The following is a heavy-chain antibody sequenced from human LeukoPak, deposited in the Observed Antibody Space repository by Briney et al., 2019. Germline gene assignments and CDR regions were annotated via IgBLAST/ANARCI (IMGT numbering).Heavy chain of an antibody. CDR2: ISAYNGNT. V-gene: IGHV1-18*01. Sequence: WISAYNGNTNYAQKLQGRVTMTTDTSTSTAYMELRSLRSDDTAVYYCARGSSSGPEAACDYWGQGTLVTVSS. J-gene: IGHJ4*02. CDR3: ARGSSSGPEAACDY. D-gene: IGHD6-13*01.